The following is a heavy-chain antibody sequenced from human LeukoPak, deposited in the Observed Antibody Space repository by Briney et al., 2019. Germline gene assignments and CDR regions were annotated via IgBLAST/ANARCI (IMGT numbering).Heavy chain of an antibody. CDR2: IIPIFGTA. CDR3: ARDSSRYDSSGYDPYYYYGMDV. Sequence: SVKVSCKASGGTSSSYAISWVRQAPGQGLEWMGGIIPIFGTANYAQKFQGRVTITADESTSTAYMELSSLRSEDTAVYYCARDSSRYDSSGYDPYYYYGMDVWGQGTTVTVSS. CDR1: GGTSSSYA. J-gene: IGHJ6*02. D-gene: IGHD3-22*01. V-gene: IGHV1-69*13.